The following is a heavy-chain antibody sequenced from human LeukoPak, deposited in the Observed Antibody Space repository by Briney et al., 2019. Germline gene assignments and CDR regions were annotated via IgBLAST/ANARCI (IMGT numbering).Heavy chain of an antibody. D-gene: IGHD6-19*01. V-gene: IGHV4-59*01. J-gene: IGHJ4*02. CDR2: IYYSGST. CDR1: GGSISSYY. CDR3: ARDAVVSSGWYTGFDY. Sequence: PSETLSLTCTVSGGSISSYYWSWIRQPPGKGLEWIGYIYYSGSTNYNPSLKSRVTISVDTSKNQFSLKLSSVTAADTAVYYCARDAVVSSGWYTGFDYWGQGTLVTVSS.